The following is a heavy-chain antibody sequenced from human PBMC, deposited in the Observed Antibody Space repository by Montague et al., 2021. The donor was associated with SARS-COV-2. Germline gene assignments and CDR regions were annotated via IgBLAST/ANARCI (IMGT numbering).Heavy chain of an antibody. CDR2: IYYSGST. V-gene: IGHV4-39*01. D-gene: IGHD6-13*01. Sequence: SETLSLTCTVSGGSISSSSYYWGRIRQPPGKGLEWIGSIYYSGSTYYNPSLKSRVTISVDTSKNQFSLKLSSVTAADTAVYYCARLLSWIAAAGTIHYFDYWGQGTLVTVSS. CDR1: GGSISSSSYY. J-gene: IGHJ4*02. CDR3: ARLLSWIAAAGTIHYFDY.